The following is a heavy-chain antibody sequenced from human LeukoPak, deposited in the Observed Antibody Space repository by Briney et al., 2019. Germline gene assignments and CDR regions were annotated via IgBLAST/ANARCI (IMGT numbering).Heavy chain of an antibody. CDR2: TRNKPSSYTT. J-gene: IGHJ4*02. CDR3: AGVYCSNGVCSDY. D-gene: IGHD2-8*01. Sequence: GGSLRLSCAASGFTFSDHDMDWVRQAPGKVLEWVGRTRNKPSSYTTEYAASVKGRFTISRDDSKNSLCLQMNSLKTEDTAVYYCAGVYCSNGVCSDYWGQGTLVTVSS. V-gene: IGHV3-72*01. CDR1: GFTFSDHD.